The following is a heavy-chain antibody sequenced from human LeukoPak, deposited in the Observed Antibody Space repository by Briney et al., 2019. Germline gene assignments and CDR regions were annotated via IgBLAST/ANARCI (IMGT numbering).Heavy chain of an antibody. D-gene: IGHD3-9*01. Sequence: ASVKVSCKASGYTFTSYGISWVRQAPGQGLERMGWISAYNGNTNYTQKLQGTVTMTTDTSTSTAYMELRSLRSDDTAVYYCAREKYYDILTGYPCFDYWGQGTLVTVSS. CDR3: AREKYYDILTGYPCFDY. CDR2: ISAYNGNT. J-gene: IGHJ4*02. V-gene: IGHV1-18*04. CDR1: GYTFTSYG.